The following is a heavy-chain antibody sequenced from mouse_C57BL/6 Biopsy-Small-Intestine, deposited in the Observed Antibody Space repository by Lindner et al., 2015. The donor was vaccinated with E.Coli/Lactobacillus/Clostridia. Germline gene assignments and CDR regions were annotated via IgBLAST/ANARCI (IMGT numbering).Heavy chain of an antibody. V-gene: IGHV5-9-3*01. Sequence: VQLQESEGDLVKPGGSLKLSCAASGFTFSSYAMSWVRQTPEKRLEWVATISDGGSYTYYADTVKGRFTISRDNAKNTLLLQMTSLRSEDTAMYYCAMSSGYWGQGTTLTVSS. CDR1: GFTFSSYA. J-gene: IGHJ2*01. D-gene: IGHD1-3*01. CDR2: ISDGGSYT. CDR3: AMSSGY.